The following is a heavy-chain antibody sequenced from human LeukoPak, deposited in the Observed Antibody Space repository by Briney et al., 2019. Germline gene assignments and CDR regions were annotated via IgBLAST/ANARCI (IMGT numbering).Heavy chain of an antibody. Sequence: ASVKVSCKASGYTFTGYYMLWVRQAPGHGLEWMGWISPNSGGTNYAQKFQGRVTMTRDTSINTAYMELSRLRSDDTAVYYCARDPDMSSYGLVSWFDPWGQGTLVTVSS. J-gene: IGHJ5*02. D-gene: IGHD5-18*01. CDR1: GYTFTGYY. CDR3: ARDPDMSSYGLVSWFDP. V-gene: IGHV1-2*02. CDR2: ISPNSGGT.